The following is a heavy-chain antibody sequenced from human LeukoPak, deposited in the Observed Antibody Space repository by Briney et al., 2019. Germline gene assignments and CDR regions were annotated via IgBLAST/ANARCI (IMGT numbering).Heavy chain of an antibody. V-gene: IGHV1-69*05. CDR2: IIPIFGTA. J-gene: IGHJ4*02. D-gene: IGHD5-18*01. CDR3: ARGPFGYSYGFADY. Sequence: SVKVSCKASGGTFSSYAISWVGQAPGQGLEWMGRIIPIFGTANYAQKFQGRVTITTDESTSTAYMELSSLRSEDTAVYYCARGPFGYSYGFADYWGQGTLVTVSS. CDR1: GGTFSSYA.